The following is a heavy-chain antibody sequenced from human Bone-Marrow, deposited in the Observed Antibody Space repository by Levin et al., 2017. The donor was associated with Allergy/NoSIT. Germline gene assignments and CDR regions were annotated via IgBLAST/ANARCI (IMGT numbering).Heavy chain of an antibody. D-gene: IGHD3-16*01. Sequence: PSETLSLTCTVSGDSVSSRHWWSWVRQAPRKGLEWIGEIYHNGGTNYSPSLRSRLTMSVDKSKNQFSLRLTSVTAADTAVYYCARVFMFGGHYYRGMDVWGRGTTVAVSS. CDR3: ARVFMFGGHYYRGMDV. V-gene: IGHV4-4*02. CDR2: IYHNGGT. J-gene: IGHJ6*02. CDR1: GDSVSSRHW.